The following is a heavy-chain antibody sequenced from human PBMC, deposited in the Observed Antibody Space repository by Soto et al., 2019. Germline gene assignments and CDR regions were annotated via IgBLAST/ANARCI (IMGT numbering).Heavy chain of an antibody. Sequence: GASVKVSCKASGYTFTSYYMHWVRQAPGQGLEWMGRISASSGSTKFAQKLQGRVTMTTDTSTTTAYMELRSLTSDDTAVYYCARDFTKSSSWPYYFDYWGQGTLVTVSS. J-gene: IGHJ4*02. CDR3: ARDFTKSSSWPYYFDY. D-gene: IGHD6-13*01. V-gene: IGHV1-18*04. CDR2: ISASSGST. CDR1: GYTFTSYY.